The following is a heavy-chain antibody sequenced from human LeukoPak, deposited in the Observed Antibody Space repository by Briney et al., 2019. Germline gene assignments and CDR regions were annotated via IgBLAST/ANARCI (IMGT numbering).Heavy chain of an antibody. V-gene: IGHV1-2*02. D-gene: IGHD2-15*01. CDR3: AACSGGSCYHYGTDV. CDR2: INPDSGGT. Sequence: ASVKVSCKASGYTFTGYYIHWVRQAPGQGLEWMGWINPDSGGTNYAQKFQGRVTMTSDTSITTAYMDLSRLRSDDTAVYYCAACSGGSCYHYGTDVWGQGTTVTVSS. CDR1: GYTFTGYY. J-gene: IGHJ6*02.